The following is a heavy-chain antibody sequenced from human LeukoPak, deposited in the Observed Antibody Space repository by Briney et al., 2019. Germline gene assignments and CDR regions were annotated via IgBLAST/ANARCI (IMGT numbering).Heavy chain of an antibody. CDR1: GYTFTGYY. CDR3: AIQPYSSSSYFDY. J-gene: IGHJ4*02. D-gene: IGHD6-6*01. CDR2: INPDSGGT. Sequence: GASLKVSCKAPGYTFTGYYMHWVRQAPGQGLEWMGWINPDSGGTNYAQKFQGRVTMTRDTSISTAYMELSRLRSDDTAVYYCAIQPYSSSSYFDYWGQGTLVTVSS. V-gene: IGHV1-2*02.